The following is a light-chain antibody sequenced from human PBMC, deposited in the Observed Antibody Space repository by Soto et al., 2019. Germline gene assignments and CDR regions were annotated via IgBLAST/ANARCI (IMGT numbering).Light chain of an antibody. CDR3: LQDINYPWT. Sequence: DIQMTQSPSAMSASVGDRVTITCRASQGISNYLAWFQQKPGKVPKRLIYATSNLQSGVPPRFSGSGSGTDFTLAISSLQPEDSATYYCLQDINYPWTFGQGTKVDIK. CDR1: QGISNY. V-gene: IGKV1-17*03. CDR2: ATS. J-gene: IGKJ1*01.